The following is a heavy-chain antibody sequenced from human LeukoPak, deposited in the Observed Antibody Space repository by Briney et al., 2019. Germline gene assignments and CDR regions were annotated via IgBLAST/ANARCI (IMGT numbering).Heavy chain of an antibody. CDR3: ARGPAGWRSGYLDY. V-gene: IGHV4-34*01. D-gene: IGHD3-22*01. CDR2: INHSGST. J-gene: IGHJ4*02. CDR1: GGSFSGYY. Sequence: SETLSLTCAVYGGSFSGYYWSWIRQPPGKGLEWIGEINHSGSTNYNPSLKSRVTISVDTSKNQFSLKLSSVTAADTAVYYCARGPAGWRSGYLDYWGQGTLVTVSS.